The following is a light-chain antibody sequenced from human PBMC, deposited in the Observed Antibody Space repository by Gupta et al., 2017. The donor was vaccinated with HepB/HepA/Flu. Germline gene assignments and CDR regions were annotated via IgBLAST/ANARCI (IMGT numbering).Light chain of an antibody. V-gene: IGKV4-1*01. J-gene: IGKJ4*01. CDR3: QQYYSTPRT. CDR1: QSVLYSSNNKNY. CDR2: WAS. Sequence: DIVMTQSPDSLAVSLGERATINCKSSQSVLYSSNNKNYLAWYQQKPGQPPKLLIYWASTRESGVPDRFSGSGSGTDFTLTISSLLAEDVAVYYCQQYYSTPRTFGGWTKVEIK.